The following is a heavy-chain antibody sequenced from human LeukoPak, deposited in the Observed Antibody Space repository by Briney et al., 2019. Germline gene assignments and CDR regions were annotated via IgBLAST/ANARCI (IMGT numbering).Heavy chain of an antibody. J-gene: IGHJ4*02. Sequence: SETLSLTCAVSGGSISSSNWWSWVRQPPGKGLEWIGEIYHSGSTNYNPSPKSRVTISVDKSKNQFSLKLSSVTAADTAVYYCVMVRGVTSFDYWGQGTLVTVSS. D-gene: IGHD3-10*01. CDR2: IYHSGST. CDR1: GGSISSSNW. CDR3: VMVRGVTSFDY. V-gene: IGHV4-4*02.